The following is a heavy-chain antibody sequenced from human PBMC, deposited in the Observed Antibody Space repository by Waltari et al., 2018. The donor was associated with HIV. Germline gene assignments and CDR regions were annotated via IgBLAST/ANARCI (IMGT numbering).Heavy chain of an antibody. D-gene: IGHD6-13*01. CDR1: GGSISSSSYY. V-gene: IGHV4-39*01. J-gene: IGHJ6*02. CDR3: ASNAPASGSEQQLVGHYYYGMDV. CDR2: IYYSRST. Sequence: QLQLQESGPGLVKPSETLSLTCTVSGGSISSSSYYWGWIRQPPGKGLEWSGSIYYSRSTYYNPSLKSRVTISVDTSKNQCSLKLSSVTAADTAVYYCASNAPASGSEQQLVGHYYYGMDVWGQGTTVTVSS.